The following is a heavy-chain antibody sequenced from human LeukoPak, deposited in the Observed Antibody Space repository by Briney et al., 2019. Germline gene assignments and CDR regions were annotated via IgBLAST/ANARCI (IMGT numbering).Heavy chain of an antibody. J-gene: IGHJ4*02. D-gene: IGHD1-1*01. CDR1: GYTFSGYR. CDR2: VNPNSGDT. CDR3: ARENWYSDY. Sequence: GASVKVSCKASGYTFSGYRLHWLRQAHGQGLEWMGWVNPNSGDTNYHQNFQGRVTMTRDTSISTVYMELNRLTSDDTAVYYCARENWYSDYWGQGTLVTVSS. V-gene: IGHV1-2*02.